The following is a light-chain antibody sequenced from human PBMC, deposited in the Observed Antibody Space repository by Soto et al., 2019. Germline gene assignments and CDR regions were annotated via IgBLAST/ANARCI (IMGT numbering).Light chain of an antibody. J-gene: IGLJ3*02. CDR1: SSDVGRSY. V-gene: IGLV1-47*01. CDR3: AAWDDSLSAWV. CDR2: RND. Sequence: QSVLTQAPSASATPGQRVIISCSGSSSDVGRSYVHWYQHFPGTAPKLLIYRNDERPSGVPDRFSGSKSGTSASLAISGLRSEDEADYYCAAWDDSLSAWVFGGGTQLTVL.